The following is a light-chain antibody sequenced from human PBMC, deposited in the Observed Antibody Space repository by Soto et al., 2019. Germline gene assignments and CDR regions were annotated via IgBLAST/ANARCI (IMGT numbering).Light chain of an antibody. CDR3: QQYGSSGT. CDR1: HSIYIN. CDR2: AAS. V-gene: IGKV3-20*01. J-gene: IGKJ1*01. Sequence: EVVVTQSPVSLSVSPGERATLSCRTSHSIYINLAWYQQRPGQAPRLLIYAASTRATGIPDRFSGSGSGTDFTLTISRLEPEDFAVYYCQQYGSSGTFGQGTKVDIK.